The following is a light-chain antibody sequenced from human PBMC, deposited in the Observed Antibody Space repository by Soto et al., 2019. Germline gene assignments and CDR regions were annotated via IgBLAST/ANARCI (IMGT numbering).Light chain of an antibody. J-gene: IGLJ2*01. CDR1: SSDVGGYNY. V-gene: IGLV2-14*03. CDR2: DVS. Sequence: QSALTQPASVSGSPGQSIAISCTGTSSDVGGYNYVSWYQQYPGKAPKLKIYDVSNRPSGVSNRFSGSKSGNTASLTISGLQAEEEADYYCSSYTTSSTLVFGGGTKVTVL. CDR3: SSYTTSSTLV.